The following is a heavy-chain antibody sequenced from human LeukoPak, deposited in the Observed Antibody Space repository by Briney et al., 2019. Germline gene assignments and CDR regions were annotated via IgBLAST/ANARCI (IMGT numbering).Heavy chain of an antibody. D-gene: IGHD1-1*01. Sequence: PSETLSLTCTVSGDSISSTTYYWSWIRQPAGKRLEWIGRISTSGSTNYNPSLKSRLTISVDTSRNQFSLKVDSVTAADTAVYYCARSAAGTADFDYWGQGTLVTVYS. V-gene: IGHV4-61*02. J-gene: IGHJ4*02. CDR1: GDSISSTTYY. CDR2: ISTSGST. CDR3: ARSAAGTADFDY.